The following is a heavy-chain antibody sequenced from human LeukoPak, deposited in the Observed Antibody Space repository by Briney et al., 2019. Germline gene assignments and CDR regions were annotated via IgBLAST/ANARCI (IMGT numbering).Heavy chain of an antibody. J-gene: IGHJ4*02. Sequence: GGSLRLSCAASGFIFSNYGMHWVRQAPGKGLEWVAVIWYDGSNKYYTDSVKGRFTVSRDNSKNTLYLQMHSLRDEDTAVYYCAKEGYSSGRSSDSWGQGTLVTVSS. CDR2: IWYDGSNK. CDR3: AKEGYSSGRSSDS. V-gene: IGHV3-33*06. CDR1: GFIFSNYG. D-gene: IGHD6-19*01.